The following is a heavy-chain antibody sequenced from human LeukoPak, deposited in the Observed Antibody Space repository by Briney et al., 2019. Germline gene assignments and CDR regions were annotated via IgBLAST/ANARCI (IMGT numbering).Heavy chain of an antibody. CDR1: GGSISSYY. CDR2: IYYSGST. CDR3: AREYSSSWYGWFDP. Sequence: SETLSLTCTVSGGSISSYYWSWIRQPPGKGLEWIGYIYYSGSTNYNPSLKSRVTISVDTSKNQFSLKLSSVTAADTAVYYCAREYSSSWYGWFDPWGQGILVTVSS. D-gene: IGHD6-13*01. J-gene: IGHJ5*02. V-gene: IGHV4-59*01.